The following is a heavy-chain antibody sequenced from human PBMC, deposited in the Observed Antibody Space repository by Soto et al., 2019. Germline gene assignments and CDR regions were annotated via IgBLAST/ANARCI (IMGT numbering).Heavy chain of an antibody. D-gene: IGHD6-13*01. CDR2: IYYRGRT. CDR3: ARQQLLPFYYALDV. J-gene: IGHJ6*01. V-gene: IGHV4-59*07. Sequence: QVQLQESGPGLVKPSDTLSLTCTVSGGSISGYYWSWIRQPPGKGLEYIGYIYYRGRTNYNPSLKSRVTMSVDTSRNQFSLKVNSVTAADTAVYYCARQQLLPFYYALDVW. CDR1: GGSISGYY.